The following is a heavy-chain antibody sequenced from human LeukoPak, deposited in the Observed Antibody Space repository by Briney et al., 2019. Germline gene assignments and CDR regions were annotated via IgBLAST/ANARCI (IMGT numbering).Heavy chain of an antibody. CDR2: IYYSGST. Sequence: SETLSLTCTVSGGSISSYYWSWIRQPPGKGLEWIGYIYYSGSTNYNPSLKSRVTISVDTSKNQFSLKLSSVTAADTAVYYCARPVSAYCGGDCSDYWGQGTLVTVSS. V-gene: IGHV4-59*01. J-gene: IGHJ4*02. CDR3: ARPVSAYCGGDCSDY. D-gene: IGHD2-21*01. CDR1: GGSISSYY.